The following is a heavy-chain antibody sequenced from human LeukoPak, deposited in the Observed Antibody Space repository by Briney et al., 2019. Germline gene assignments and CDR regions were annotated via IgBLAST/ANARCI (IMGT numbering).Heavy chain of an antibody. CDR1: GGSISSSSYY. CDR2: IYYSGST. D-gene: IGHD6-13*01. Sequence: SETLSLTCTVSGGSISSSSYYWGWIRQPPGKGLEWIGGIYYSGSTYYNPSLKSRVTISVDTSKNQFSLKLSSVTAADTAVYYCARQKIDSSSWFGDYWGQGTLVTVSS. J-gene: IGHJ4*02. V-gene: IGHV4-39*01. CDR3: ARQKIDSSSWFGDY.